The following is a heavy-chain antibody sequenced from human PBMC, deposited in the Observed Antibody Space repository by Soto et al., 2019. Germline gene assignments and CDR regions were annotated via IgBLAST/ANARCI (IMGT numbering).Heavy chain of an antibody. V-gene: IGHV1-58*01. CDR1: GFTFRSSA. CDR3: ATGAYCSGGSCSDYYYYYYGMDL. CDR2: LVVGTGNT. Sequence: SVKVSCKTSGFTFRSSAVQWVRQARGQRLEWIGWLVVGTGNTNYAQKFQQRVTISSDRSTDTVSMELSSLTSEDTAVYYCATGAYCSGGSCSDYYYYYYGMDLWGQGTTVTVSS. D-gene: IGHD2-15*01. J-gene: IGHJ6*02.